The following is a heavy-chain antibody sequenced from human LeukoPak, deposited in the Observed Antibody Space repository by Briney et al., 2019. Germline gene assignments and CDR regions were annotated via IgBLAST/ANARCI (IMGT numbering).Heavy chain of an antibody. CDR2: IKQDGSEK. Sequence: GGSLRLSCAVSAASAASGFTFDNHWMTWVRQAPGKGLEWVANIKQDGSEKHYVDSVKGRFIISRDNVENSLYLQISSLRGEDSAVYYCAREPSQLWIDNWGQGTRVIVSS. CDR1: GFTFDNHW. D-gene: IGHD5-18*01. CDR3: AREPSQLWIDN. J-gene: IGHJ4*02. V-gene: IGHV3-7*01.